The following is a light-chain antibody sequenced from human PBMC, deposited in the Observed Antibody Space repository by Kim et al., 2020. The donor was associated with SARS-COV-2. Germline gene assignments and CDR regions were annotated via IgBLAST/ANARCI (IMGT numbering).Light chain of an antibody. V-gene: IGKV1-33*01. CDR1: QDIYKS. CDR3: QQFETLPLT. J-gene: IGKJ4*01. CDR2: DAS. Sequence: DIQMTQSPSSLSASVGDRVTITCQASQDIYKSVSWYQQKPGKAPKLLIYDASTLETGVPSRFSGSGSGTDFSFTMSSLQPEDFATYYCQQFETLPLTFGGGTKVDIK.